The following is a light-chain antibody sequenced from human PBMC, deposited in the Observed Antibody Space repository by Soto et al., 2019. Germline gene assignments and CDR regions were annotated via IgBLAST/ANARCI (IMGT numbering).Light chain of an antibody. CDR3: LQDYNFPLT. CDR2: AAS. Sequence: AIHMTQSPSSGSASGLGIVSSTFLASQGIRNDLGWYQQKPGKAPKLLIYAASSLQSGVPSRFSGSGSGTDFTLTISSLQPEDFATYYCLQDYNFPLTFGGGTKVDIK. CDR1: QGIRND. J-gene: IGKJ4*01. V-gene: IGKV1-6*01.